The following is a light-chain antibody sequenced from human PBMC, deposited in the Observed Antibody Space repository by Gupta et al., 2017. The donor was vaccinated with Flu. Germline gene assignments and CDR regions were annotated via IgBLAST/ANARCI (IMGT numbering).Light chain of an antibody. V-gene: IGLV2-11*01. CDR2: DVS. Sequence: QSALTQPRSLSGSPGQSVTISCTGTSSDVGGYNYVSWYQQYPGKAPKLMIYDVSKRPSGVPDRFSGSKSGNTASLTISGLQTDDEADYFCCSYAGSSYVFGTGTKVTVL. CDR1: SSDVGGYNY. J-gene: IGLJ1*01. CDR3: CSYAGSSYV.